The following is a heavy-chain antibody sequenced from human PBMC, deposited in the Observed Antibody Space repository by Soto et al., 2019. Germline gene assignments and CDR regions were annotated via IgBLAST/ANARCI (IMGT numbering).Heavy chain of an antibody. D-gene: IGHD6-6*01. Sequence: PSETLSLTCTVSGGSISSGGYYWSWIRQHPGKGLEWIGYIYYSGSTYYNPSLKSRVTISVDTSKNQFSLKLSSVTAADTAVYYCARVCIAARRPYGIDVWGQGTTVTSP. CDR2: IYYSGST. J-gene: IGHJ6*02. CDR3: ARVCIAARRPYGIDV. CDR1: GGSISSGGYY. V-gene: IGHV4-31*03.